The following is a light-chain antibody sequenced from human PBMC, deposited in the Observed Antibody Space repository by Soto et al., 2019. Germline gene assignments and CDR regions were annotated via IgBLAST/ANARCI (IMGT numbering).Light chain of an antibody. Sequence: DIQMTQSPSSLSASVGDRVTITCRASQGISNYLAWYQQKPGKVPKLLIYAASTLQSGVPSRFSGSGSGTDFPRTISSLQPEDVATYYCQRYNSATWTFGQGTKVEIK. J-gene: IGKJ1*01. CDR2: AAS. V-gene: IGKV1-27*01. CDR3: QRYNSATWT. CDR1: QGISNY.